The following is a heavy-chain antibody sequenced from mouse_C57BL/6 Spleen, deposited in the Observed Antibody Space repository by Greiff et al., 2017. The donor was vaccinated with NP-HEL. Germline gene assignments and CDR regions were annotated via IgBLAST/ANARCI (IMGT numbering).Heavy chain of an antibody. V-gene: IGHV5-9-1*02. CDR1: GFTFSSYA. CDR2: ISSGGDYI. Sequence: EVQVVESGEGLVKPGGSLKLSCAASGFTFSSYAMSWVRQTPEKRLEWVAYISSGGDYIYYADTVTGRFTISRDNARNNLYLQRSSLKSEDTAMYYCTRDGDIVTTDYYAMDYWGQGTSVTVSS. J-gene: IGHJ4*01. D-gene: IGHD2-5*01. CDR3: TRDGDIVTTDYYAMDY.